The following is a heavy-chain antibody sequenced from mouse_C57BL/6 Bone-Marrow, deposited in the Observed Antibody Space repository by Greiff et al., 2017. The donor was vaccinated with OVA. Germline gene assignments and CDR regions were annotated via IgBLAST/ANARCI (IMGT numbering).Heavy chain of an antibody. V-gene: IGHV1-5*01. CDR1: GYTFTSYW. J-gene: IGHJ2*01. D-gene: IGHD4-1*01. CDR3: TRSIANWALDY. Sequence: EVQLQQSGTVLARPGASVKMSCKTSGYTFTSYWMHWVKQRPGQGLEWIGAIYPGNSDTSYNQKFKGKAKLTAVTSASTAYMGLSSLTNEDSAVYYCTRSIANWALDYWGQGTTLTVSS. CDR2: IYPGNSDT.